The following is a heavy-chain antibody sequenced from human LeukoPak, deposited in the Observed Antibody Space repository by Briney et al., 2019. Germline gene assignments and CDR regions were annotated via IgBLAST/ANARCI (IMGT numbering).Heavy chain of an antibody. V-gene: IGHV3-13*01. CDR3: AKATGNYGDYYFDH. CDR1: GFTFSNHA. Sequence: GGSLRLSCATSGFTFSNHAMHWVRQATGKGLEWVSAIGTAGDTFYPGSVKGRFTISRENAKNSLSLQMNSLRAEDTAVYYCAKATGNYGDYYFDHWGQGTPVTVSS. CDR2: IGTAGDT. D-gene: IGHD4-17*01. J-gene: IGHJ4*02.